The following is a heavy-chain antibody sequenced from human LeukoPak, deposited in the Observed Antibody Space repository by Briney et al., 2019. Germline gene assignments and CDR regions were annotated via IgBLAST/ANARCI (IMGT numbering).Heavy chain of an antibody. Sequence: GRTLRLSCAASGFTFSNAWMSWVRQAPGKGLEWVGRIKSKTDGGTTDYVAPVKGRFTISRDDSKNTLYLQMNSLKTEDTAVYYCTTDPGRVGAHPLDYWGQGTLVTVSS. CDR3: TTDPGRVGAHPLDY. D-gene: IGHD1-26*01. CDR2: IKSKTDGGTT. CDR1: GFTFSNAW. J-gene: IGHJ4*02. V-gene: IGHV3-15*01.